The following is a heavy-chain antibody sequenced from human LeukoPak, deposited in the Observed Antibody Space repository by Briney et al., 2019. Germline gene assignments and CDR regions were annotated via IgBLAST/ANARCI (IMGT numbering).Heavy chain of an antibody. CDR2: IYWNDDK. D-gene: IGHD3-9*01. CDR3: AHRTGLRYFDWSWFDP. V-gene: IGHV2-5*01. Sequence: SGPTLVNPPQTLTLTCTFSGFSLSTRGVGVGWIRQPPGKALEWLSLIYWNDDKRYSPSLKSRLTITKDTSKNQVVLTMTNMGPVDTATYYCAHRTGLRYFDWSWFDPWGQGTLVTVSS. J-gene: IGHJ5*02. CDR1: GFSLSTRGVG.